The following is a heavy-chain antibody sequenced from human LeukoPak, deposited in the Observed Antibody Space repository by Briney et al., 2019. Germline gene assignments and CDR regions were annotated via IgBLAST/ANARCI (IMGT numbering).Heavy chain of an antibody. D-gene: IGHD5-24*01. Sequence: PGGSLRLSCAASGFTFNTYTMNWVRQAPGKGLEWVSYISGSSGIIDYADSVRGRFTISRDNAKNSLYLQMNSLRAEDTAVYYCARGVDGYNYFDYWGQGTLVTVSS. V-gene: IGHV3-48*01. CDR1: GFTFNTYT. J-gene: IGHJ4*02. CDR3: ARGVDGYNYFDY. CDR2: ISGSSGII.